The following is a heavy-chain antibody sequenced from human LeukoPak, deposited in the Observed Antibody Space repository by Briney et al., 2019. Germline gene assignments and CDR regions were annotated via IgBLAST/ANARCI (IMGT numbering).Heavy chain of an antibody. J-gene: IGHJ6*02. V-gene: IGHV3-7*01. D-gene: IGHD2-2*01. CDR2: IKEDGRDK. Sequence: PGGSLRLSCAASGFTFSSYWISCVRQAPGKGLGWGANIKEDGRDKYYVDSVKGRFTLSSDNAKTSLYLQMTSLRAEDTAVYYCARGYCSSTSCYLPYYYYGMDVWGQGTTVTVSS. CDR1: GFTFSSYW. CDR3: ARGYCSSTSCYLPYYYYGMDV.